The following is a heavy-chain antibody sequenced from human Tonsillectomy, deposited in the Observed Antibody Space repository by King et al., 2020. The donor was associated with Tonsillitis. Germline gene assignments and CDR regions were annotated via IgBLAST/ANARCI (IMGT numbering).Heavy chain of an antibody. D-gene: IGHD6-13*01. CDR2: IIPVINIP. J-gene: IGHJ4*02. CDR3: ATEGVAASGTIDS. CDR1: GGTFVTFA. Sequence: QLVQSGAEVKKPGSSVKVSCKPSGGTFVTFAFTWVRQSPGQGLEWMGGIIPVINIPDYAQRFQGRVTITADEATSIAYMELSSLESEDTAVYYCATEGVAASGTIDSWGQGTLVIVSS. V-gene: IGHV1-69*01.